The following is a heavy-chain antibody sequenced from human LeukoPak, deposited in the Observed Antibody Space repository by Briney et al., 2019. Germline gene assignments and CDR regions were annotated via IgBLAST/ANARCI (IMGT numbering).Heavy chain of an antibody. V-gene: IGHV3-11*01. D-gene: IGHD6-25*01. J-gene: IGHJ5*02. CDR2: INIGGTNT. CDR1: GFTFNDYY. CDR3: ATDGGGFDT. Sequence: GGSLRLSCAASGFTFNDYYMSWIRQAPGKGLEWLSYINIGGTNTHYADSVKGRFTISSDNAKKSLYLEMNDLRAEDTAVYYCATDGGGFDTWGQGVLVTVSS.